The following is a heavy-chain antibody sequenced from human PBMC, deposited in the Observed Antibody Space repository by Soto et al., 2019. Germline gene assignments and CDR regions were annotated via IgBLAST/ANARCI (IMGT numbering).Heavy chain of an antibody. J-gene: IGHJ6*02. CDR1: GFTFSSSG. D-gene: IGHD6-13*01. V-gene: IGHV3-33*01. Sequence: QVQLVESGGGVVQPGRSLRLSCAASGFTFSSSGMHWVRQAPGKGLEWVAVIWYDGSNKYYADSVKGRFTISRDNSKNTLDMQMNMLRAEDTAVYYLARDDYLIAAAGISYYGMDGWGQGTTVTVSS. CDR2: IWYDGSNK. CDR3: ARDDYLIAAAGISYYGMDG.